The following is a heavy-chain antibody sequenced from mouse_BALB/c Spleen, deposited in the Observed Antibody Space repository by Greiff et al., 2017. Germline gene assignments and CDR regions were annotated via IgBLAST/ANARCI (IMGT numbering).Heavy chain of an antibody. D-gene: IGHD2-2*01. CDR2: IYPGSGST. CDR3: ARGIGYDDYAMDY. CDR1: GYNFTSYW. V-gene: IGHV1-55*01. Sequence: QVQLQQSGAELVKPGTSVKLSCKASGYNFTSYWINWVKLRPGQGLEWIGDIYPGSGSTNYNEKFKSKATLTVDTSSSTAYMQLSSLASEDSALYYCARGIGYDDYAMDYWGQGTSVTVSS. J-gene: IGHJ4*01.